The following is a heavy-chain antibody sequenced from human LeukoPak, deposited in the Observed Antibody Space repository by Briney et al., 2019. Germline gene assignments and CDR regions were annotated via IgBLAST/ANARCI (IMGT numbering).Heavy chain of an antibody. D-gene: IGHD1-26*01. CDR2: ISSTGNPR. CDR1: GLSFSDYS. J-gene: IGHJ1*01. Sequence: GGSLRLSCTASGLSFSDYSMNWVRQAPGKGLEWVSYISSTGNPRHYAESVEGRFTISRDHAKNSLYLQMNSLRAEDTAVYYCARDPSSGSYFEYFQHWGQGTLVTVSS. V-gene: IGHV3-48*04. CDR3: ARDPSSGSYFEYFQH.